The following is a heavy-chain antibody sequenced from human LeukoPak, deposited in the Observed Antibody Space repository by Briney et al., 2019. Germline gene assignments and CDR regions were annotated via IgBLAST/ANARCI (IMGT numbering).Heavy chain of an antibody. V-gene: IGHV3-30*02. CDR1: GFTFSSYG. J-gene: IGHJ4*02. Sequence: GGSLRLSCAASGFTFSSYGMHWVRQAPGKGLEWVAFIRYDGSNKYYADSVKGRFTISRDNSKNTLYLQMNSLRAEDTAVYYCAKAHTRGYCSSTSCYTTDYWGQGTLVTVSS. D-gene: IGHD2-2*02. CDR3: AKAHTRGYCSSTSCYTTDY. CDR2: IRYDGSNK.